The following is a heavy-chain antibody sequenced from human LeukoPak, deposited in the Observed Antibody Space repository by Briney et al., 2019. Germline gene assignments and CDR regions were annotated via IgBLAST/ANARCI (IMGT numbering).Heavy chain of an antibody. CDR1: GFTFSSYW. D-gene: IGHD5-12*01. CDR3: ASQRRWWLRWPFDY. Sequence: GGSLRLSCAASGFTFSSYWMSWVRQAPGKGLEWVANIKQDGSEKYYVDSVKGRFTISRDNAKNSLYLQMNSLRAEDTAVYYCASQRRWWLRWPFDYWGQGTLVTVSS. J-gene: IGHJ4*02. V-gene: IGHV3-7*01. CDR2: IKQDGSEK.